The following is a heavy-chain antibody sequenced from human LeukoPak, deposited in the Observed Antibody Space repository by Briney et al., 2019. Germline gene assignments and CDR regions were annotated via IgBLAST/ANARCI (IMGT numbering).Heavy chain of an antibody. Sequence: PGGSLRLSCAASGFTPSSYGMHWVRQAPGKGLEWVAVISYDGSNKYYADSVKGRFTISRDNSKNTLYLQMNSLRAEDTAMYYCAKAAGVKGSYFDYWGQGTLVTVSS. D-gene: IGHD4-23*01. CDR3: AKAAGVKGSYFDY. V-gene: IGHV3-30*18. CDR1: GFTPSSYG. CDR2: ISYDGSNK. J-gene: IGHJ4*02.